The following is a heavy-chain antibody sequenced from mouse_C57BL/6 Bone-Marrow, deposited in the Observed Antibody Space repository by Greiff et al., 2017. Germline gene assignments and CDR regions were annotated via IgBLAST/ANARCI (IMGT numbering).Heavy chain of an antibody. CDR3: AKGRGGDWYFDV. J-gene: IGHJ1*03. V-gene: IGHV14-2*01. Sequence: VQLQQSGAELVKPGASVKLSCTASGFNIKDYYMHWVKQRTEQGLEWIGRIDPEDGDTKYDPKFKGKATITADTSSNTAYLQLSSLTSEDAAVYYCAKGRGGDWYFDVWGTGTTVTVSS. CDR2: IDPEDGDT. CDR1: GFNIKDYY.